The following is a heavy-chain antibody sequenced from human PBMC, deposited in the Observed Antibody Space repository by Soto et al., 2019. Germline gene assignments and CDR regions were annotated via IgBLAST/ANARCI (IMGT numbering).Heavy chain of an antibody. J-gene: IGHJ4*02. V-gene: IGHV4-59*08. D-gene: IGHD6-19*01. CDR1: GDSISTYY. Sequence: QVQLQESGPGLVKPSETLSLTCTFSVSGDSISTYYWSWIRQPPGKGLEWIGYRYYSGSTSYNPSLESRVTISVETSKNQFSLKLDSVTAADTAVYYCAIGDGWYYFDYWGQGALVTVSS. CDR2: RYYSGST. CDR3: AIGDGWYYFDY.